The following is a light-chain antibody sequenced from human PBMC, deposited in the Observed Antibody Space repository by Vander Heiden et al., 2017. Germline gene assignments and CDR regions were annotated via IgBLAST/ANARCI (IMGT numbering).Light chain of an antibody. CDR3: QVWDGDTDHWV. CDR2: DDA. V-gene: IGLV3-21*02. J-gene: IGLJ3*02. CDR1: RIELKS. Sequence: YVLTQSPAVSVDPGQTARIPCGGSRIELKSVHWYQQRSGQAPVLVASDDADRPSGIPERFSGSKSATTATLTVDRVEAGDEADYYCQVWDGDTDHWVFGGGTKLTVL.